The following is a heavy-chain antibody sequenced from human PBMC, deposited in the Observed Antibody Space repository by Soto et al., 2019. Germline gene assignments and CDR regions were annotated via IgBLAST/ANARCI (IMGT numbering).Heavy chain of an antibody. J-gene: IGHJ6*02. CDR2: IIPIFGTA. Sequence: GASVKVSCKASGGTFSSYAISWVRQAPGQGLEWMGGIIPIFGTANYAQKFQGRVTITADESTSTAYMELSSLRSEDTAVYYCARDPGYSSSWYFGAYYYYGMDVWGQGTTVTVSS. CDR3: ARDPGYSSSWYFGAYYYYGMDV. CDR1: GGTFSSYA. V-gene: IGHV1-69*13. D-gene: IGHD6-13*01.